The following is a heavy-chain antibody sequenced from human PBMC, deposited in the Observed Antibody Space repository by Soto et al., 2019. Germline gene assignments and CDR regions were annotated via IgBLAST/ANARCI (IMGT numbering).Heavy chain of an antibody. CDR2: FYYSGST. V-gene: IGHV4-59*01. Sequence: SETLSLTCTVSGGSISGYYWSWIRQPPGKGLEWIGYFYYSGSTDSNPSLKSRVSMSVDTSKNQFSLRLISVTAADTAKYFCAREGNLGRWLQPLDFWGQGTLVTVSS. CDR3: AREGNLGRWLQPLDF. D-gene: IGHD5-12*01. CDR1: GGSISGYY. J-gene: IGHJ4*02.